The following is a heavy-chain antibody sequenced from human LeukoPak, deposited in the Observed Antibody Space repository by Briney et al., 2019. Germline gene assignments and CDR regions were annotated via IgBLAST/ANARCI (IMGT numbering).Heavy chain of an antibody. V-gene: IGHV3-23*01. Sequence: GGSLRLSCAASGFIFSSYAMSWVRQAPGKGLEWVSGISGSGGRTYYADPVKGRFTISRDNSKNTLYLQMNSLRAEDTAIYYCAEDYTGIALSGTEYWGQGTLVTVSS. CDR2: ISGSGGRT. D-gene: IGHD6-19*01. J-gene: IGHJ4*02. CDR3: AEDYTGIALSGTEY. CDR1: GFIFSSYA.